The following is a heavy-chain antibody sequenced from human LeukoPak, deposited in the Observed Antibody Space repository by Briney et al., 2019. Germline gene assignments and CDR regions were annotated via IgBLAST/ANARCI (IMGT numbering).Heavy chain of an antibody. V-gene: IGHV3-48*01. Sequence: GGSLRLSCEASGITFSSYSINWVRRAPGRGLEWVSYISASNSTIYYADSVKGRFTISRDNAKNSMYLQMNSLRAEDTAVYYCASGGATSFDYWGQGTLVTVSS. J-gene: IGHJ4*02. CDR2: ISASNSTI. CDR3: ASGGATSFDY. D-gene: IGHD1-26*01. CDR1: GITFSSYS.